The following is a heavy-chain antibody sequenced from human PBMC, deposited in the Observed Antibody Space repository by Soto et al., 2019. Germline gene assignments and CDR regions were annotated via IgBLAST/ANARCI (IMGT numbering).Heavy chain of an antibody. J-gene: IGHJ5*02. CDR1: GGTFSSYA. Sequence: GASVKVSCKASGGTFSSYAISWVRQAPGQGLEWMGGIIPIFGTANYAQKFQGRVTITADKSTSTAYMELSSLRSEDTAVYYCARAPLVLRHFDWLDKFDTWGQGTLVTVSS. V-gene: IGHV1-69*06. D-gene: IGHD3-9*01. CDR2: IIPIFGTA. CDR3: ARAPLVLRHFDWLDKFDT.